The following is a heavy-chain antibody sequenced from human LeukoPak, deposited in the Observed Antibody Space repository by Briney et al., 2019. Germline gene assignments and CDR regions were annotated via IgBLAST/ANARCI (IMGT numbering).Heavy chain of an antibody. CDR3: AKSGDRGAYCSGGTCYPYYYHYMDV. CDR1: GFSFSSYG. CDR2: INTSGGTT. V-gene: IGHV3-23*01. D-gene: IGHD2-15*01. J-gene: IGHJ6*03. Sequence: GGTLRLSCAASGFSFSSYGISWVRQAPGKGLEWVSTINTSGGTTYYADSVEGRFTVSRDNSKNTLYLQMNSLSAEDTAVYYCAKSGDRGAYCSGGTCYPYYYHYMDVWGQGTLVTVSS.